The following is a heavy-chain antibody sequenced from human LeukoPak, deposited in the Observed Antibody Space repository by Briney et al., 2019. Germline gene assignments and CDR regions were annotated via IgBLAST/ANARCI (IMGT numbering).Heavy chain of an antibody. V-gene: IGHV4-34*01. CDR3: ATYSYGLRVAFDI. Sequence: SETLSLTCAVYGGSFSGYYWSWIRQPPGKGLEWIGEINHSGSTNYNPSLESRVTISVDTSKNQFSLKLSSVTAADTAVYYCATYSYGLRVAFDIWGQGTMVTVSS. J-gene: IGHJ3*02. CDR1: GGSFSGYY. D-gene: IGHD5-18*01. CDR2: INHSGST.